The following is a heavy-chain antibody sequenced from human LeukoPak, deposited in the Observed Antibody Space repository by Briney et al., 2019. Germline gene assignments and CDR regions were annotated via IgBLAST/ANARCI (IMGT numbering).Heavy chain of an antibody. J-gene: IGHJ4*02. CDR1: GFTFSSYA. D-gene: IGHD3-10*01. Sequence: PGGSLRRSCAASGFTFSSYAMHWVRQAPGKGLEWVAVISYDGSNKYYADSVKGRFTISRDNSKNTLYLQMNSLRAEDTAVYYCAKDLGYRMVRGPTAGDYWGQGTLVTVSS. V-gene: IGHV3-30*04. CDR3: AKDLGYRMVRGPTAGDY. CDR2: ISYDGSNK.